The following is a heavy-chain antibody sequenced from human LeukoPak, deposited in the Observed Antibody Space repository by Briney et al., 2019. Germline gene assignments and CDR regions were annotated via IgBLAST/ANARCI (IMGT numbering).Heavy chain of an antibody. D-gene: IGHD2-8*01. J-gene: IGHJ4*02. V-gene: IGHV3-74*01. Sequence: GGSLRLSCAASGFTFSDYWMHWVRQASGKGLVGVSRINSDGRITSYADSVKGRFTISRDNAKNSLYLQMNSLRAEDTAVYYCARGPGVRPLWGQGTLVTVSS. CDR3: ARGPGVRPL. CDR1: GFTFSDYW. CDR2: INSDGRIT.